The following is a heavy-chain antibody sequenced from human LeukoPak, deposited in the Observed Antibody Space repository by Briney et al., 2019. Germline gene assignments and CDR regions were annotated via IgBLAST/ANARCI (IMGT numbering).Heavy chain of an antibody. CDR1: GFTFSSYA. CDR3: AKDLSGITIFGG. Sequence: PGGSLRLSCAASGFTFSSYAMSWVRQAPGKGLEWVSAISGSGGSTYYADSVKGRFTIPRDNSKNTLYLQMNSLRAEDTAVYYCAKDLSGITIFGGWGQGTLVTVSS. V-gene: IGHV3-23*01. J-gene: IGHJ4*02. CDR2: ISGSGGST. D-gene: IGHD3-3*01.